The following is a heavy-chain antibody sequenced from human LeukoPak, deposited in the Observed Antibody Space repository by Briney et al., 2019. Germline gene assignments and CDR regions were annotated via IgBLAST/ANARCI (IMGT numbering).Heavy chain of an antibody. CDR2: INHSGST. CDR1: GGSFSGYY. D-gene: IGHD3-3*01. Sequence: SETLSLTCAVYGGSFSGYYWSWIRQPPGEGLEWIGEINHSGSTNYNPSLKSRATISVDTSKNQFSLKLSSVTAADTAVYYCARDLRVRKRFPYYYYGMDVWGQGTTVTVSS. J-gene: IGHJ6*02. V-gene: IGHV4-34*01. CDR3: ARDLRVRKRFPYYYYGMDV.